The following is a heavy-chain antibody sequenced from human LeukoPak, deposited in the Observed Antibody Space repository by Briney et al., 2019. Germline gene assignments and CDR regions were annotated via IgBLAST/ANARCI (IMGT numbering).Heavy chain of an antibody. CDR3: ARHEPVITLSSYYYGMDV. Sequence: PGGSLRLSCAASGFTFSSYSMNWVRQAPGKGLEWVSSISTSSTYIYYADSVKGRFTISRDNAKNSLYLQMNSLRAEDTAVYYCARHEPVITLSSYYYGMDVWGPGTTVTVSS. V-gene: IGHV3-21*01. D-gene: IGHD1-14*01. CDR1: GFTFSSYS. CDR2: ISTSSTYI. J-gene: IGHJ6*02.